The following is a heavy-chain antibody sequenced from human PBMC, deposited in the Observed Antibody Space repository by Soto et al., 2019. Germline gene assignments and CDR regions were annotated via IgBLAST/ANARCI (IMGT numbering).Heavy chain of an antibody. D-gene: IGHD5-12*01. CDR2: INSDASHT. Sequence: GGSLRLSCAASGFTFSTYWMHWIRQVPGKGLEWVSRINSDASHTYYADSVKGRFTISRDNAKNTLHLEMNSLRAEDTAVYYCAKDQGGRWLQLNKRYYYYYYGMDVWGQGSTVTVSS. CDR1: GFTFSTYW. J-gene: IGHJ6*02. V-gene: IGHV3-74*01. CDR3: AKDQGGRWLQLNKRYYYYYYGMDV.